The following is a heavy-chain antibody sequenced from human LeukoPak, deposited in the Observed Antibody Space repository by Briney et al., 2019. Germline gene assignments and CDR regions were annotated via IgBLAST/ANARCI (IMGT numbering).Heavy chain of an antibody. Sequence: GGSLRLSCAASGFTFSSYAMSWVRQAPGKGLEWVANIKQDGSEKYYVDSVKGRFTISRDNAKNSLYLQMNSLRAEDTAVYYCARDLRITIFGVAEFDYWGQGTLVTVSS. J-gene: IGHJ4*02. CDR2: IKQDGSEK. D-gene: IGHD3-3*01. V-gene: IGHV3-7*03. CDR3: ARDLRITIFGVAEFDY. CDR1: GFTFSSYA.